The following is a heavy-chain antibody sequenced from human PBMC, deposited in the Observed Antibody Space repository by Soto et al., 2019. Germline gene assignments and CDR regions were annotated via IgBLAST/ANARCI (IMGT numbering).Heavy chain of an antibody. D-gene: IGHD1-26*01. CDR1: GGSISSSNYY. J-gene: IGHJ4*02. Sequence: SETLSLTCTVSGGSISSSNYYWAWIRQSPGKGLEWVATLYYSGSTYSNPSLKSRVTISVDTSKNQFSLKLSSVTAADTAVYYCARVQWELLSYFDYWGLGTLVTVSS. CDR2: LYYSGST. CDR3: ARVQWELLSYFDY. V-gene: IGHV4-39*01.